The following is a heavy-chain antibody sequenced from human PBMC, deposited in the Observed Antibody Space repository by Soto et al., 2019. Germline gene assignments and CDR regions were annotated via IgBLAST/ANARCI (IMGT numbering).Heavy chain of an antibody. J-gene: IGHJ4*02. CDR3: ARDITVTGTSTYFDY. CDR2: LNQDGSEK. D-gene: IGHD6-19*01. Sequence: GGSLRLSCAASGFTFDSYWMSWVRQIPGKGLEWVANLNQDGSEKYYVDSVTGRFTISRDSAKNSLYLQMNSLRVEDTAVYYCARDITVTGTSTYFDYWGQGALVSVSS. CDR1: GFTFDSYW. V-gene: IGHV3-7*05.